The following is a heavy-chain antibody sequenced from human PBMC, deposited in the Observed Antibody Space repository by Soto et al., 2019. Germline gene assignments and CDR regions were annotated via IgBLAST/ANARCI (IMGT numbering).Heavy chain of an antibody. Sequence: GASVKVSCKASGFTFNSCARRWVRQARGQRLEWIGWIVVGSGNTNYAQKFQERVSITRDMSTRTAYMELSSVTAADTAVYYCARDQMVRGEIPSMRAYYYGMDVWGQGTTVTVSS. D-gene: IGHD3-10*01. CDR1: GFTFNSCA. CDR2: IVVGSGNT. CDR3: ARDQMVRGEIPSMRAYYYGMDV. V-gene: IGHV1-58*02. J-gene: IGHJ6*02.